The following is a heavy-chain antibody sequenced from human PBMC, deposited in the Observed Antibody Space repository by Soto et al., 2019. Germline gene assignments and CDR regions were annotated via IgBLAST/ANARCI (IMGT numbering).Heavy chain of an antibody. CDR2: MNPNSGNT. Sequence: ASVKVSCKASGYTFTSYDINWVRQAPGQGLEWMGWMNPNSGNTGYAQKFQGRVTMTRNTSIGTAYMELSSLRSEDTAVYYCARGPHYYGSGSYLIPDLDYWGQGTLVTVSS. CDR1: GYTFTSYD. J-gene: IGHJ4*02. CDR3: ARGPHYYGSGSYLIPDLDY. V-gene: IGHV1-8*01. D-gene: IGHD3-10*01.